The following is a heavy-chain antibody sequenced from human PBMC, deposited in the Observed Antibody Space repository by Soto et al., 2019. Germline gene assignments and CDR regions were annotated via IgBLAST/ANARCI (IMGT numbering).Heavy chain of an antibody. J-gene: IGHJ4*02. Sequence: SETLSLTCTVSGGSISSYYWSWIRQPPGKGLEWIGYIYYSGSTNYNPSLKSRVTISVDTSKNQFSLKLSSVTAADTAVYYCAGVDTAMVTPFLAFDYWGQGTLVTVSS. CDR1: GGSISSYY. D-gene: IGHD5-18*01. V-gene: IGHV4-59*01. CDR2: IYYSGST. CDR3: AGVDTAMVTPFLAFDY.